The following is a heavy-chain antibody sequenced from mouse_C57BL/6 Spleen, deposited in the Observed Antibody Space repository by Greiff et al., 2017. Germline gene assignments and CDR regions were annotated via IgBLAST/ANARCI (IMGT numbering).Heavy chain of an antibody. D-gene: IGHD1-1*01. CDR3: ARMESHYCGSSYFDY. Sequence: QVQLQQPGAELVMPGASVKLSCKASGYTFTSYWMHWVKQRPGQGLEWIGEIDPSDSYTNYNQKFKGKSTLTVDKSSSTAYMQLSSLTSVNSAVYYGARMESHYCGSSYFDYWGQGTTLTVSS. CDR1: GYTFTSYW. CDR2: IDPSDSYT. J-gene: IGHJ2*01. V-gene: IGHV1-69*01.